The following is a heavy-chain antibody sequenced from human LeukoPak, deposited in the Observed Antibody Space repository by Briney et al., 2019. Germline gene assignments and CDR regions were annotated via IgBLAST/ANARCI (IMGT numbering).Heavy chain of an antibody. CDR3: ARGRGLVTPYYYYYYMDV. D-gene: IGHD3/OR15-3a*01. CDR2: IFHSGST. J-gene: IGHJ6*03. V-gene: IGHV4-38-2*02. Sequence: SETLSLTCSVSGYSISSGFYWGWIRQPPGKGLEWIGSIFHSGSTYYNPSLKSRVTISVDTSKNQFSLNLRSEDTAVYYCARGRGLVTPYYYYYYMDVWGKGTTVTVSS. CDR1: GYSISSGFY.